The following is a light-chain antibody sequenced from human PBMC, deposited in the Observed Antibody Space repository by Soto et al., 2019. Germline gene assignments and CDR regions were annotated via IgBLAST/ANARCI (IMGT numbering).Light chain of an antibody. CDR3: QQADTFPIT. CDR2: AAS. V-gene: IGKV1D-12*01. Sequence: DIQMTQSPSSLSASVGDRVTISCQASQGISRSLAWYQQKPGKAPKLLIYAASSLQSGVPSRFSGSGFGTDFTLTISSLQPGDSAIYYCQQADTFPITFGQGTRLEIK. CDR1: QGISRS. J-gene: IGKJ5*01.